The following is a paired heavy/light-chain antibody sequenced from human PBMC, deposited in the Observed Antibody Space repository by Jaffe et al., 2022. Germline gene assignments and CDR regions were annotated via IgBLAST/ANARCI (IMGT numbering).Heavy chain of an antibody. D-gene: IGHD3-3*01. CDR2: IKSKTDGGTT. CDR1: GFTFSNAW. CDR3: TTGDYDFWSGYLSFDY. V-gene: IGHV3-15*01. Sequence: EVQLVESGGGLVKPGGSLRLSCAASGFTFSNAWMSWVRQAPGKGLEWVGRIKSKTDGGTTDYAAPVKGRFTISRDDSKNTLYLQMNSLKTEDTAVYYCTTGDYDFWSGYLSFDYWGQGTLVTVSS. J-gene: IGHJ4*02.
Light chain of an antibody. V-gene: IGLV8-61*01. CDR1: SGSVSTSYY. J-gene: IGLJ2*01. Sequence: QTVVTQEPSFSVSPGGTVTLTCGLSSGSVSTSYYPSWYQQTPGQAPRTLIYSTNTRSSGVPDRFSGSILGNKAALTITGAQADDESDYYCVLYMGSGVVFGGGTKLTVL. CDR3: VLYMGSGVV. CDR2: STN.